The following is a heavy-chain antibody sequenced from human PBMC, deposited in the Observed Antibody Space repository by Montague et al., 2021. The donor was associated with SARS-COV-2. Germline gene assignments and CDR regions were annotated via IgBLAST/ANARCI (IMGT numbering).Heavy chain of an antibody. D-gene: IGHD1-14*01. Sequence: SETLSLTCTVSGDSVSHDFWTWIRQPPGKGLEWIGYVYYSRSSSYNPSLRGRVSIAVDTSKNQFSLRLSTVTAAYTAIYYCVRDPAPGGSVTFYDYWGQGTLVAVSS. CDR1: GDSVSHDF. CDR2: VYYSRSS. J-gene: IGHJ4*02. V-gene: IGHV4-59*02. CDR3: VRDPAPGGSVTFYDY.